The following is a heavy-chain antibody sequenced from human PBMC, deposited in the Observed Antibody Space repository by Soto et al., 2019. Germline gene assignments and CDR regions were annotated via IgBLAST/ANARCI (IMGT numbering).Heavy chain of an antibody. D-gene: IGHD3-10*01. J-gene: IGHJ5*02. CDR2: ISAYNGNT. Sequence: ASVKVSCKASGYTFTSYGISWVRQAPGQGLEWMGWISAYNGNTNYAQKLQGRVTMTTDTSTSTAYMELRSLRSDDTAVYYCARVIYYGSGPQGWFDPWGQGTLVTVSS. CDR1: GYTFTSYG. CDR3: ARVIYYGSGPQGWFDP. V-gene: IGHV1-18*01.